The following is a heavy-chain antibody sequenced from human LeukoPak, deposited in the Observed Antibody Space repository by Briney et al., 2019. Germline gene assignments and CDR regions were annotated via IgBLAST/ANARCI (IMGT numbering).Heavy chain of an antibody. V-gene: IGHV3-48*03. CDR1: GFIFRDFD. CDR2: IGESGSPV. CDR3: ARIGSTGTYNRDFQY. Sequence: PGASLRLSCGGPGFIFRDFDMTWVRQTAGRGLEWLSYIGESGSPVFYADSVKGRFSVSRDNAKKSLFLQMNGLRVEDTGIYYCARIGSTGTYNRDFQYWGPGTLVVVSS. D-gene: IGHD1-26*01. J-gene: IGHJ1*01.